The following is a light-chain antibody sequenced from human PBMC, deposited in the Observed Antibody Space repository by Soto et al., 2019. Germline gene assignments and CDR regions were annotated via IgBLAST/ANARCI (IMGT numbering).Light chain of an antibody. CDR1: SSDVGGYNR. CDR2: EVS. CDR3: TSYTSSTSYV. V-gene: IGLV2-14*01. J-gene: IGLJ1*01. Sequence: QSALTQSASVSGSPGQSITISCTGTSSDVGGYNRVSWYQQHTGKAPKLMIYEVSNRPSGVSNRFSGSKSGNTASLTISGLQAEVEADYYCTSYTSSTSYVFGTGTKLTVL.